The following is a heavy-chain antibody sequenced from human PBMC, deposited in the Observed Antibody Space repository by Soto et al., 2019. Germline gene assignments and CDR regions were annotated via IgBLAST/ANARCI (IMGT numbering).Heavy chain of an antibody. CDR2: ISYDGSEK. CDR3: AREVYYYDSSGHYFDY. J-gene: IGHJ4*02. D-gene: IGHD3-22*01. V-gene: IGHV3-30*03. CDR1: GFIFRSYG. Sequence: QVQLVESGGGVVQSGRSLRLSCAASGFIFRSYGMHWVRQAPGKGLEWVALISYDGSEKYYADSVKGRFTISRDNSKNTLYLQMNSLRAEDTPVYYCAREVYYYDSSGHYFDYWGQGTLVTVSS.